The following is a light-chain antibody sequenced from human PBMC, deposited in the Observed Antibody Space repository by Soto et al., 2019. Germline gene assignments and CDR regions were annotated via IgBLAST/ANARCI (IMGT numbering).Light chain of an antibody. V-gene: IGKV3-20*01. CDR3: HHYGRSPIFT. CDR2: AAS. CDR1: QSVANNH. J-gene: IGKJ3*01. Sequence: EVVLTQSPGTLSLSAGERATLSCRASQSVANNHLAWYQQRPGQAPRLLIYAASTRAAGIPDRFSGSGSGTHFTLTISRLEPEDFGVFFCHHYGRSPIFTFGPGTTVDMK.